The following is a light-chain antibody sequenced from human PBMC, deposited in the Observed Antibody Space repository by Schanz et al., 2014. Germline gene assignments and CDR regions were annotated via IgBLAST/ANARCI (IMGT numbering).Light chain of an antibody. Sequence: QSALTQPASVSGSPGQSITISCTGTSSDVGGYNYVSWYQQHPGKAPKLMIYDVNNRPSGVSNRFSGSKSGNTASLTISGLQAEDEADYYCNSYAGSNNWVFGGGTKVTVL. V-gene: IGLV2-14*01. CDR3: NSYAGSNNWV. J-gene: IGLJ3*02. CDR1: SSDVGGYNY. CDR2: DVN.